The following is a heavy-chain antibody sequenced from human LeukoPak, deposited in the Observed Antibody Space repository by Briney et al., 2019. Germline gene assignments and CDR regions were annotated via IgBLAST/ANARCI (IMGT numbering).Heavy chain of an antibody. V-gene: IGHV4-39*07. CDR2: IYYSGGT. CDR1: GGSISSSSYY. Sequence: SETLSLTCTVSGGSISSSSYYWGWVRQPPGKGLEWIGSIYYSGGTYYNPSLGSRVTMSVDTSKNQFSLRLSSVTAADTAVYYCARGSIAVAADYWGQGTLVTVSS. D-gene: IGHD6-19*01. J-gene: IGHJ4*02. CDR3: ARGSIAVAADY.